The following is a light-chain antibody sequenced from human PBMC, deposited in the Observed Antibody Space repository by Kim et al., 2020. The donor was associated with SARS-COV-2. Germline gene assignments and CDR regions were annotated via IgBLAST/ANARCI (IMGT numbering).Light chain of an antibody. V-gene: IGKV3-20*01. Sequence: LSQGERATLAFRASQSVTSSYLAWYQQKPGQAPRLLIYGASSRATGIPDRFSGTGSGTDFTLTISRLEPEDFAVYYCQQYGSSPNTFGQGTKLEI. CDR2: GAS. CDR3: QQYGSSPNT. CDR1: QSVTSSY. J-gene: IGKJ2*01.